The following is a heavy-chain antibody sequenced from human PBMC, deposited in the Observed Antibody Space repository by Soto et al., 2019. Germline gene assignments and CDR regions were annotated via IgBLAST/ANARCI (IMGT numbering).Heavy chain of an antibody. Sequence: GXTMVTPTQTLTXSCTFSRCSLSTSGAGVVWIRQSPGKAPEWLALISWKDEKRYNPFLKSRLTITKDTSKNQVFLTMTDLAPVHTDTYFCAHRYGGNYYRWYFESWGQGTLVNVSS. J-gene: IGHJ4*02. CDR2: ISWKDEK. V-gene: IGHV2-5*01. CDR1: RCSLSTSGAG. D-gene: IGHD1-26*01. CDR3: AHRYGGNYYRWYFES.